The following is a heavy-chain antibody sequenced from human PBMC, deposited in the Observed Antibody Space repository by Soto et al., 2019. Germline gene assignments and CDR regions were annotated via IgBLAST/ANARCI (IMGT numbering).Heavy chain of an antibody. V-gene: IGHV2-70*01. J-gene: IGHJ5*02. CDR2: IDWDDDK. D-gene: IGHD2-8*01. Sequence: SGPTMVNPTQTLTLTCTFSGFSLSTSGMCVSWIRQPPGKALEWLALIDWDDDKYYSTSLKTRLTISKDTSKNQVVLTMTNMDPVDTATYYCARMEGYCTNGVCRGEDGWFDPWGQGTLVTVSS. CDR3: ARMEGYCTNGVCRGEDGWFDP. CDR1: GFSLSTSGMC.